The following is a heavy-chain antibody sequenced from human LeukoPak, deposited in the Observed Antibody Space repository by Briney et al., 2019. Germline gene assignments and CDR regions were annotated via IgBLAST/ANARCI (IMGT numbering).Heavy chain of an antibody. Sequence: GGSLRLSCAASGFTFDDYAMCWVRQAPGKGLEWVSGVSWNSRIIDYADSVKGRFTISRDNAKRSLYLQMNSLRSEDTAFYYCARLTGAASGTYYFDYWGQGTLVTVSS. J-gene: IGHJ4*02. CDR2: VSWNSRII. CDR3: ARLTGAASGTYYFDY. CDR1: GFTFDDYA. D-gene: IGHD1-26*01. V-gene: IGHV3-9*01.